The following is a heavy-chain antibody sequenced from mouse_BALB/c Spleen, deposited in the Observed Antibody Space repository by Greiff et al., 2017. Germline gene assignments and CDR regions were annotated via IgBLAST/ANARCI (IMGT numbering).Heavy chain of an antibody. V-gene: IGHV5-17*02. CDR2: ISSGSSTI. J-gene: IGHJ4*01. Sequence: EVKLMESGGGLVQPGGSRKLSCAASGFTFSSFGMHWVRQAPEQGLEWVAYISSGSSTIYYADTVKGRFTISRDNPKNTLFLQMTSLRSEDTAMYYCARSGYDYGYYYAMDYWGQGTSVTVSS. CDR3: ARSGYDYGYYYAMDY. CDR1: GFTFSSFG. D-gene: IGHD2-4*01.